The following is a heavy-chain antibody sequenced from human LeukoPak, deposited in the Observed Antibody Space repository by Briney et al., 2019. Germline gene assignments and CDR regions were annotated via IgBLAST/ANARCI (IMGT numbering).Heavy chain of an antibody. J-gene: IGHJ4*02. CDR2: INHSGST. Sequence: SETLSLTCVVYGGSFSGYYWSWIRQPPGKGLEWIGEINHSGSTNYNPSLKSRVTISVDTSKNQFSLKLSSVTAADTALYYCARHADDYSNPLDYWGQGTPVTVSS. CDR1: GGSFSGYY. CDR3: ARHADDYSNPLDY. V-gene: IGHV4-34*01. D-gene: IGHD4-11*01.